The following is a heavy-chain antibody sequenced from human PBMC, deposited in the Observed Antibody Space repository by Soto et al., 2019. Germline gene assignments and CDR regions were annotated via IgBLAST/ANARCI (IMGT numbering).Heavy chain of an antibody. CDR1: GGSISTVGHY. V-gene: IGHV4-31*03. CDR2: IYHTGST. CDR3: ARATGTLRSRNCDY. J-gene: IGHJ4*02. D-gene: IGHD1-1*01. Sequence: SETLSLTCSVSGGSISTVGHYWTWIRQPPGKGLEWIGSIYHTGSTYYSKSLRSRLTMSVDTSKRQLPLRRSSVTAADTAVYYCARATGTLRSRNCDYWGQGSLVT.